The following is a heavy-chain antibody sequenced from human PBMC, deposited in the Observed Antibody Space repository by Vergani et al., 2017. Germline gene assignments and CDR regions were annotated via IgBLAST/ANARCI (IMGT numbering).Heavy chain of an antibody. D-gene: IGHD3-22*01. J-gene: IGHJ6*02. Sequence: EVQLVESGGGLVQPGRFLRLSCAASGFTFDDYAMHWVRQAPGKGLEWVSGISWNSGSIGYADSVKGRFTISRDNAKNSLYLQMNSLRAEDTALYYCAKDDSSGLYYGMDVWGQGTTVTVSS. CDR2: ISWNSGSI. V-gene: IGHV3-9*01. CDR3: AKDDSSGLYYGMDV. CDR1: GFTFDDYA.